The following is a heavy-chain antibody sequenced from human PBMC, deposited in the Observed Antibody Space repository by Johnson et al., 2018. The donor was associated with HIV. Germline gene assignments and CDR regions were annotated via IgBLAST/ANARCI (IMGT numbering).Heavy chain of an antibody. J-gene: IGHJ3*02. CDR1: GFTYSSYA. V-gene: IGHV3-30*04. D-gene: IGHD2-15*01. CDR3: ARDKGDNAFDI. Sequence: QVQLVESGGGVVQPGRSLRLSCVVSGFTYSSYAMHWVRQAPGKGLEWVAVISYDGSNKYYADSVKGRFTISRDNSKNTLYLQMNSLRAEDTAVYYCARDKGDNAFDIWGQGTMVTVSS. CDR2: ISYDGSNK.